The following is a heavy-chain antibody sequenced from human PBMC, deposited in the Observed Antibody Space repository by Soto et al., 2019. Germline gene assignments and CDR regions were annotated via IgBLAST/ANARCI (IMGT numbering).Heavy chain of an antibody. CDR2: IYYSGST. CDR1: GGSVSSGSYY. D-gene: IGHD3-3*01. Sequence: PSETLSLTCTVSGGSVSSGSYYWSWIRQPPGKGLEWIGYIYYSGSTNYKPSLKSRVTISVDTSKNQFSLKLSSVTAADTAVYYCARGITIFGVVIKVWFDPWGQGTLVTVSS. CDR3: ARGITIFGVVIKVWFDP. V-gene: IGHV4-61*01. J-gene: IGHJ5*02.